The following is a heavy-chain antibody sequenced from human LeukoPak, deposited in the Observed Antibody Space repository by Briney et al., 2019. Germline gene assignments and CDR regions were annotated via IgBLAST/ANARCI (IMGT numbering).Heavy chain of an antibody. CDR1: GGSISSGSYY. CDR2: IYTSGST. Sequence: SQTLSLTCTVSGGSISSGSYYWSWIRQPPGKGLEWIGRIYTSGSTNYKPSLKSRVTISVDTSKNQFSLKLSSVTAADTAVYYCARNSIAAAGYPDYWGQGTLVTVSS. J-gene: IGHJ4*02. V-gene: IGHV4-61*02. D-gene: IGHD6-13*01. CDR3: ARNSIAAAGYPDY.